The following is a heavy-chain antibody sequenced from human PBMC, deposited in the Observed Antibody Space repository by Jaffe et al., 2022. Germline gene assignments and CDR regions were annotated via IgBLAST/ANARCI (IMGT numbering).Heavy chain of an antibody. Sequence: QVQLVESGGGVVQPGGSLRLSCAASGFTFRSHGMHWVRQAPGKGLEWVAFIQYDGSDIYYAGSVKGRFTLSRDNSKNTLYLQMNNLRTEDTAVYYCALGIGGGSTVAYWGQGTLVTVSS. CDR3: ALGIGGGSTVAY. J-gene: IGHJ4*02. CDR2: IQYDGSDI. D-gene: IGHD1-26*01. CDR1: GFTFRSHG. V-gene: IGHV3-30*02.